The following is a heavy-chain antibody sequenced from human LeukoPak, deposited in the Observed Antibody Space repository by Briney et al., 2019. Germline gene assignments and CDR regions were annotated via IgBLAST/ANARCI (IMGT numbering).Heavy chain of an antibody. V-gene: IGHV4-4*02. CDR3: AGLVVPAAEYYYGMDV. J-gene: IGHJ6*04. D-gene: IGHD2-2*01. CDR1: GGSISSCNW. Sequence: PSGTLSLTCAVSGGSISSCNWWSWVRQPPGKGLEWIGEIYHSGSTNYNPSLKSRVTISVDKSKNQFSLKLSSVTAADTAVYYCAGLVVPAAEYYYGMDVWGKGTTVTVSS. CDR2: IYHSGST.